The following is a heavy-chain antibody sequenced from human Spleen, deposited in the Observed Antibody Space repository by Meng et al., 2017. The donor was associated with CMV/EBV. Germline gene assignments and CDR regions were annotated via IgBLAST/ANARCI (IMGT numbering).Heavy chain of an antibody. J-gene: IGHJ6*02. CDR1: GFTFSSYW. Sequence: GGSLRLSCAASGFTFSSYWMSWVRQAPGKGLEWVGRIKSKTDGGTTDYAAPVKGRFTISRDDSKNTLYLQMNSLKTEDTAVYYCTTDRPILEWLLYTGGGSDYYYYGMDVWGQGTTVTSP. D-gene: IGHD3-3*01. CDR2: IKSKTDGGTT. CDR3: TTDRPILEWLLYTGGGSDYYYYGMDV. V-gene: IGHV3-15*01.